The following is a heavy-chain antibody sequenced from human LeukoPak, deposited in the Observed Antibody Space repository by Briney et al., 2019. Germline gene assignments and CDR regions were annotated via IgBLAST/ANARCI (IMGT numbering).Heavy chain of an antibody. CDR3: ARDWTGTYYFDY. V-gene: IGHV3-33*01. J-gene: IGHJ4*02. CDR1: GFTFSSYG. CDR2: IWYDGSNK. Sequence: GGSLRLSCAASGFTFSSYGMHWVRQAPGKGLEWVAVIWYDGSNKYYADSVEGRFTISRDNSKNTLYLQMNSLRAEDTAVYYCARDWTGTYYFDYWGQGTLVTVSS. D-gene: IGHD3/OR15-3a*01.